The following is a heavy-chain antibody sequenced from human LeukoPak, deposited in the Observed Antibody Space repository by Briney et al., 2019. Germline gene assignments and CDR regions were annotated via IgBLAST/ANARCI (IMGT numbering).Heavy chain of an antibody. J-gene: IGHJ4*02. CDR2: IYPDESNI. CDR3: ARPPSRGYSSSFEY. D-gene: IGHD2-2*03. CDR1: GYSFPTYW. Sequence: GESLQISFKGSGYSFPTYWIAWVRPMPGKGRGGMGIIYPDESNIRYSPSFQGQVTISADKSISTAYLQWSSLKASDTAMYYCARPPSRGYSSSFEYWGQGTLVTVSS. V-gene: IGHV5-51*01.